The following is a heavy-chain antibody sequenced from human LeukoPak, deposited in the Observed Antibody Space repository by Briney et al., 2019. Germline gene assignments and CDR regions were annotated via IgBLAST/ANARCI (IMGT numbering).Heavy chain of an antibody. CDR2: IYTSGST. Sequence: SQTLSLTCTVSGGSISSGSYYWSWIRQPAGKGLEWIGRIYTSGSTNYNPSLKSRVTISVDTSKNQFSLKLSSVTAADTAVYYCARGNIGIPDYWGQGTLVTVSS. V-gene: IGHV4-61*02. D-gene: IGHD2-2*02. CDR1: GGSISSGSYY. J-gene: IGHJ4*02. CDR3: ARGNIGIPDY.